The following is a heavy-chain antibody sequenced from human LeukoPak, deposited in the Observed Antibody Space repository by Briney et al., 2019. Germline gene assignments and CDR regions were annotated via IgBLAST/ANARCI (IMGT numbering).Heavy chain of an antibody. CDR3: ARAGSYIYYYYYGMDV. D-gene: IGHD3-10*01. Sequence: GASVKVSCKASGGTFSSYAISWVRQAPGQGLEWMGRIIPILGIANYAQKFQGRVTITADRSTSTAYMELSSLRSEDTAVYYCARAGSYIYYYYYGMDVWGQGTTVTVSS. J-gene: IGHJ6*02. CDR1: GGTFSSYA. V-gene: IGHV1-69*04. CDR2: IIPILGIA.